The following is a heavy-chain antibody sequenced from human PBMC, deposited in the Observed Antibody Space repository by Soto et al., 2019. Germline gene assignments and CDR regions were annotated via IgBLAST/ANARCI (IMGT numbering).Heavy chain of an antibody. D-gene: IGHD1-26*01. V-gene: IGHV1-2*02. CDR3: ARGLYSGSPSSAFGH. CDR2: INPSSGAT. CDR1: GYTFSAYY. J-gene: IGHJ4*02. Sequence: ASVKVSCKTSGYTFSAYYIHWVRQAPGQGLEWLGWINPSSGATNYSHKLRGRITMTRDMSISSIYLQLSGLRSDDTALYSCARGLYSGSPSSAFGHWGMGTLVTVSS.